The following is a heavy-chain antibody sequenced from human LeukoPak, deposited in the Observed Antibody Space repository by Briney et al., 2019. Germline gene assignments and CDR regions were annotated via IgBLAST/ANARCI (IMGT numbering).Heavy chain of an antibody. V-gene: IGHV3-23*01. CDR2: IRGSGGSA. CDR1: GFTFSSYG. Sequence: GGPLRLSCAASGFTFSSYGMKWARQAPGKGLEWVSSIRGSGGSADYADSVKGRFTISRDNSNNTLYLQMNSLRAEDTAVYYCAKSPAWTSYPYMDVWGRGTSVTVSS. D-gene: IGHD3/OR15-3a*01. CDR3: AKSPAWTSYPYMDV. J-gene: IGHJ6*03.